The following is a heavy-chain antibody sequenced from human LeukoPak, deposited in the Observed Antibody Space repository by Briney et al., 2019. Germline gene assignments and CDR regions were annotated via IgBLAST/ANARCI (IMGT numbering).Heavy chain of an antibody. V-gene: IGHV1-2*02. Sequence: ASVKVSCKASGYTFTGYYMHWVRQAPGQGLEWMGWINPNSGGTNYAQKFQGRVTTTRDTSISTAYMELSRLRSDDTAVYYCAREHELGPYFDYWGQGTLVTVSS. D-gene: IGHD6-6*01. CDR3: AREHELGPYFDY. CDR1: GYTFTGYY. J-gene: IGHJ4*02. CDR2: INPNSGGT.